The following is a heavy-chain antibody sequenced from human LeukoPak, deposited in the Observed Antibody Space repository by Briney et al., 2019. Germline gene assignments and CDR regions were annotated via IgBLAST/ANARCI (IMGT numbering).Heavy chain of an antibody. CDR1: GFTFSSYA. Sequence: PGGSLRLSCAASGFTFSSYAMHWVRQAPGEGLEWVAVISYDGSNKYYADSVKGRFTISRDNSKNTLYLQMNSLRAEDTAVYYCARAKPPDYWGQGTLVTVSS. CDR3: ARAKPPDY. V-gene: IGHV3-30-3*01. J-gene: IGHJ4*02. CDR2: ISYDGSNK.